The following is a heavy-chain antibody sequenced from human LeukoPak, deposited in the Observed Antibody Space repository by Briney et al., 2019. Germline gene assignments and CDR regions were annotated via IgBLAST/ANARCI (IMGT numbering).Heavy chain of an antibody. V-gene: IGHV4-34*01. J-gene: IGHJ4*02. CDR3: ARTRRYCSSTSCYTSPFDY. D-gene: IGHD2-2*02. CDR2: INHSGST. CDR1: GGFFSGYY. Sequence: SETLSLTCAVYGGFFSGYYWSWIRQPPGKGLEWIGEINHSGSTNYNPSLKSRVTISVDTSKNQFSLKLSSVTAADTAVYYCARTRRYCSSTSCYTSPFDYWGQGTLVTVSS.